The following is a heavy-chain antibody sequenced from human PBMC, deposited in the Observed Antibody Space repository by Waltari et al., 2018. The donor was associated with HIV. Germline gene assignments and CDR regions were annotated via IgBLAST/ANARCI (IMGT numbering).Heavy chain of an antibody. J-gene: IGHJ4*02. CDR2: INGDGSNT. D-gene: IGHD3-10*02. CDR1: GFTFSSSW. V-gene: IGHV3-74*01. CDR3: ARDAALFD. Sequence: EVQLVESGGGLVQPGGSLRLSCAASGFTFSSSWMHWVRQAPGKGLVWVSRINGDGSNTDYADSVKGRFTISRDNAKNTLYLQVNTLRAEDTAVYFCARDAALFDWGQGTLVTVSS.